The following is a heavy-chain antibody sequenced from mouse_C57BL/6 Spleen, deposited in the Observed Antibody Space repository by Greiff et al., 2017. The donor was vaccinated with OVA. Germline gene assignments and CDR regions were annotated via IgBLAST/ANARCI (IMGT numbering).Heavy chain of an antibody. CDR3: ARGPLIYHREWDYAMDY. CDR1: GYSITSGYY. Sequence: VQLKESGPGLVKPSQSLSLTCSVTGYSITSGYYWNWIRQFPGNKLEWMGYISYDGSNNYNPSLKNRISITRDTSKNHFFLKLNSVTTEDTATYYGARGPLIYHREWDYAMDYWGQGTSVTSPQ. J-gene: IGHJ4*01. CDR2: ISYDGSN. V-gene: IGHV3-6*01. D-gene: IGHD2-1*01.